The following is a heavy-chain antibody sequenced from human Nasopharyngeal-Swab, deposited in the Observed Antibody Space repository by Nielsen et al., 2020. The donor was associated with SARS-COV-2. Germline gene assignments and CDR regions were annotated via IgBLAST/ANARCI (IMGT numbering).Heavy chain of an antibody. D-gene: IGHD6-19*01. Sequence: GSLRLSCTVSGGSIISYLWTWIRQPPGKGLEWIGNTYYSGSTHYNPSLESRVTISVDTSKDQFSLELSSATAADTAVYYCASRQWLGGEIDYWGQGTLVTVSS. V-gene: IGHV4-59*12. J-gene: IGHJ4*02. CDR1: GGSIISYL. CDR3: ASRQWLGGEIDY. CDR2: TYYSGST.